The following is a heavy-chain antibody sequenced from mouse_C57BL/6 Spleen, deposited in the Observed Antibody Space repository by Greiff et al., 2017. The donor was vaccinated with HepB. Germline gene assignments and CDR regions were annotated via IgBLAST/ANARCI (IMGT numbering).Heavy chain of an antibody. CDR2: IDPSDSYT. V-gene: IGHV1-69*01. J-gene: IGHJ1*03. Sequence: QVQLKQPGAELVMPGASVKLSCKASGYTFTSYWMHWVKQRPGQGLEWIGEIDPSDSYTNYNQKFKGKSTLTVDKSSSTAYMQLSSLTSEDSAVYYCARGGGGRWYFDVWGTGTTVTVSS. CDR3: ARGGGGRWYFDV. CDR1: GYTFTSYW.